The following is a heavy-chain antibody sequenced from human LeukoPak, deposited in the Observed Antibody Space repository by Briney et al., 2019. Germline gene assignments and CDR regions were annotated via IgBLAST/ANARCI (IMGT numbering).Heavy chain of an antibody. CDR3: ARDRSGYYYGFDY. CDR1: GFTFSDYV. D-gene: IGHD3-22*01. CDR2: ISYDGSSK. V-gene: IGHV3-30*04. J-gene: IGHJ4*02. Sequence: PGGSLRLSCATSGFTFSDYVMYWVRQAPGKGLEWVAVISYDGSSKYYADSVKGRFTISRDNSKNTLFLQMNSLRADDTAVYYCARDRSGYYYGFDYWGQGTLVTVSS.